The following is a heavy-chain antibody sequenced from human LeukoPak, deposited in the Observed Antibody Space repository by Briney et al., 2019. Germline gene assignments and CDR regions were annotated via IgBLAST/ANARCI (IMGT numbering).Heavy chain of an antibody. V-gene: IGHV3-11*01. CDR2: ITSSGSGSVI. D-gene: IGHD6-6*01. CDR3: AKDRAGSIAARPSYFQH. J-gene: IGHJ1*01. Sequence: GGSLRLSCAASGFTFSDYYISWIRQAPGKGLECVSYITSSGSGSVIYYADSVKGRFTISRDNSKNTLYLQMNSLRAEDTAVYYCAKDRAGSIAARPSYFQHWGQGTLVTVSS. CDR1: GFTFSDYY.